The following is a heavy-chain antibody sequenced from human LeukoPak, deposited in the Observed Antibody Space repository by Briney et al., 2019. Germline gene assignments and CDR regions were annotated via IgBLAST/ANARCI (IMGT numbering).Heavy chain of an antibody. CDR2: IWYDGSNK. D-gene: IGHD1-14*01. V-gene: IGHV3-33*08. CDR3: ARDIRSYYFDY. J-gene: IGHJ4*02. Sequence: GGSLRLSCAASGFTFSRHGMHWVRQAPGKGLEWVAVIWYDGSNKYYADSVKGRFTISRDNSKNTLYLQMNSLRADDTAVYYCARDIRSYYFDYWGQGTLVTVSS. CDR1: GFTFSRHG.